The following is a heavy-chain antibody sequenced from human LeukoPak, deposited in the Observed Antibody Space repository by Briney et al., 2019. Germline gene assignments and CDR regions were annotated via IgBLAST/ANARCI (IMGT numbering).Heavy chain of an antibody. CDR3: ARDGVAGTYYFDY. J-gene: IGHJ4*02. CDR2: INPSGGST. CDR1: GYTFTSYY. V-gene: IGHV1-46*01. D-gene: IGHD6-19*01. Sequence: ASVKVSCKASGYTFTSYYMHWVRQAPGQGLGWMGIINPSGGSTSYPQKFQGRVTMTRDTSTSTAYMELSSLRSEDTAVYFCARDGVAGTYYFDYWGQGTLVTVSS.